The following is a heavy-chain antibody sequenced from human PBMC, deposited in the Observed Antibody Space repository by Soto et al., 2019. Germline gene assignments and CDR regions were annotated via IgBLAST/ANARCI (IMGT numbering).Heavy chain of an antibody. CDR1: GYTFTSYG. J-gene: IGHJ6*02. Sequence: GASVKVSCKASGYTFTSYGITWVRQAPGQGLEWMGWISPYIGKTNYAQKLQGRVTITTDKSTSTAYMELSSLRSEDTAVYYCAWSNYGSGSYYNGYYYYGMDVWGQGTTVTVSS. CDR3: AWSNYGSGSYYNGYYYYGMDV. D-gene: IGHD3-10*01. CDR2: ISPYIGKT. V-gene: IGHV1-18*01.